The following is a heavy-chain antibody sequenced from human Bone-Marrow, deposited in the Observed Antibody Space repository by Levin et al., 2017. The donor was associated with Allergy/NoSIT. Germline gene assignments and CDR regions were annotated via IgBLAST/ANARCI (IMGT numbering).Heavy chain of an antibody. Sequence: ASVKVSCKVSGYTLSELSIHWVRQAPGKGLEWMGGFRPEDGETVYTQKFQGRVSMIEDTSTDTAYMDLSSLRSDDRGVYYCATISQHIERYGMDVWGQGTTVIVSS. CDR1: GYTLSELS. V-gene: IGHV1-24*01. D-gene: IGHD2-21*01. CDR2: FRPEDGET. J-gene: IGHJ6*02. CDR3: ATISQHIERYGMDV.